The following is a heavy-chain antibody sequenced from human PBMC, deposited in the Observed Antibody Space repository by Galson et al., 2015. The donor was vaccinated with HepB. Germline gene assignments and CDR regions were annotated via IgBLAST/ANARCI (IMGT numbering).Heavy chain of an antibody. D-gene: IGHD6-19*01. V-gene: IGHV3-72*01. CDR3: ARMIEVAGRYYFAY. CDR2: CRNKANSYTT. Sequence: SLRLSCAASGFTFSYYAMDWVRQAPGKGLEWVGRCRNKANSYTTEYAASVKGRFTVSRDDSNYSLYLQMNSLKTEDTAMYYCARMIEVAGRYYFAYWGQGTLVTVSS. CDR1: GFTFSYYA. J-gene: IGHJ4*02.